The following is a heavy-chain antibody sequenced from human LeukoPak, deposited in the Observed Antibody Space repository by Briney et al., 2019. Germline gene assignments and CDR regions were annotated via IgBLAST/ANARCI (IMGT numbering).Heavy chain of an antibody. V-gene: IGHV4-4*07. CDR2: IYTSGST. CDR3: ARDLIVGATTT. D-gene: IGHD1-26*01. Sequence: SETLSLTCTVSGGSISSYYWSWIRQPAGKGLEWIGRIYTSGSTNYNPSLKSRVTMSVETSKNQFSLKLSPVTAADTAVYYCARDLIVGATTTWGQGTLVTVSS. J-gene: IGHJ5*02. CDR1: GGSISSYY.